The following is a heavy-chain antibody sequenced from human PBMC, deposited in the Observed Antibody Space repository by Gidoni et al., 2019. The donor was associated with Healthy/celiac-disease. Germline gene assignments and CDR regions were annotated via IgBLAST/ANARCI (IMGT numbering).Heavy chain of an antibody. CDR1: GFTFSNAW. CDR3: TTGPLVITIFGVVINPDDAFDI. Sequence: EVQLVESGGGLVKPGGSLRLSCAASGFTFSNAWMSWVRQAPGKGLEWVGRIKSKTDGGTTDYAAPVKGRFTISRDDSKNTLYLQMNSLKTEDTAVYYCTTGPLVITIFGVVINPDDAFDIWGQGTMVTVSS. CDR2: IKSKTDGGTT. V-gene: IGHV3-15*01. J-gene: IGHJ3*02. D-gene: IGHD3-3*01.